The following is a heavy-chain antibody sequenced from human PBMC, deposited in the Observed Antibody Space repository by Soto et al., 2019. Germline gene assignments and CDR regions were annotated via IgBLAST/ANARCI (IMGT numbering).Heavy chain of an antibody. V-gene: IGHV3-21*05. D-gene: IGHD6-13*01. CDR3: ARTGYSSSWYTGDYYGMDV. Sequence: GGSLRLSCAASGFTFSSYSMNWVRQAPGKGPEWISYIGPSHNDIGYAASVKGRFTISRDNAKDSLYLQMNSLRVEDTALYYCARTGYSSSWYTGDYYGMDVWGKGTTVPVSS. J-gene: IGHJ6*04. CDR1: GFTFSSYS. CDR2: IGPSHNDI.